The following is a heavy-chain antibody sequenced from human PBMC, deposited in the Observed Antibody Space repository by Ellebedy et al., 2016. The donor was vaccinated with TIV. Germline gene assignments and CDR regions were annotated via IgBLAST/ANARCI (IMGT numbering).Heavy chain of an antibody. Sequence: ASVKVSXXASGYTFTSYGISWVRQAPGQGLEWMGWISAYNGNTNYAQKLQGRVTMTRDTSISTAYMELSTLRSDDTAVYYCARDSPAATLSHFDYWGQGTLVTVSS. J-gene: IGHJ4*02. CDR2: ISAYNGNT. CDR1: GYTFTSYG. V-gene: IGHV1-18*01. CDR3: ARDSPAATLSHFDY. D-gene: IGHD2-2*01.